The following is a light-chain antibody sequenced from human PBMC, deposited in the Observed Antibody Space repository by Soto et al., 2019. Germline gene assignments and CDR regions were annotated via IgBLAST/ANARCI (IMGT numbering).Light chain of an antibody. CDR3: QQYDEWPVT. CDR1: QSLSSN. Sequence: IVMTQSPATLSVSPGEKATFSCRASQSLSSNLAWYQQKPGRAPRLLIYGASSRAEGIPARFSGSGSGTEFTLPVSSLESEDFAVYYCQQYDEWPVTFGQGTTVDVK. CDR2: GAS. V-gene: IGKV3-15*01. J-gene: IGKJ1*01.